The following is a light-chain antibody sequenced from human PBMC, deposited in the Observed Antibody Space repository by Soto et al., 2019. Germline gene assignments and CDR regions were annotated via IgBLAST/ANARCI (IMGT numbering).Light chain of an antibody. J-gene: IGKJ3*01. CDR1: QSISSY. Sequence: DIQMTQSPSCLSASVGDRFTITCRASQSISSYLNWYQQKKGKAPKXXIYAASSLQSGVPSRFSGSGYGTDFNLTISSLQTEDFATYYCQQSYSTLFTFGPGTKVDIK. V-gene: IGKV1-39*01. CDR3: QQSYSTLFT. CDR2: AAS.